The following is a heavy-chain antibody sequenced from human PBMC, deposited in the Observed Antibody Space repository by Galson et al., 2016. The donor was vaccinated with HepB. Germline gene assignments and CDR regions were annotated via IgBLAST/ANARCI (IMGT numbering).Heavy chain of an antibody. D-gene: IGHD6-19*01. CDR1: GFSLSTSEMC. J-gene: IGHJ6*02. CDR3: ARSRAVAGTDYYYYVMDV. V-gene: IGHV2-70*01. CDR2: IDWDGDE. Sequence: ALVKPTQTLTVTCTFSGFSLSTSEMCVSWIRQPPGKALEWLALIDWDGDEYYSTSLETRLTISKDTSKNQVVLTMTNMDPVDTATYYCARSRAVAGTDYYYYVMDVWGQGTPVTVSS.